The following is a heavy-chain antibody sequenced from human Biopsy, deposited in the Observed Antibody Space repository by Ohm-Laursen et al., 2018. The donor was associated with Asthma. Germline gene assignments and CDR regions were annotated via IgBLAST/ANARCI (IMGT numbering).Heavy chain of an antibody. Sequence: SQTLSLTCGVSGDSIDSGDSSWTWIRQSPGVGLEWIGYIYRNGDTYYNPTLKNRVTISIDRSKNQFSLRLRSVTAADTAVYYCARGWNCGGDCYSLDYWGQGTLVTVSS. V-gene: IGHV4-30-2*06. CDR3: ARGWNCGGDCYSLDY. J-gene: IGHJ4*02. CDR1: GDSIDSGDSS. CDR2: IYRNGDT. D-gene: IGHD2-21*02.